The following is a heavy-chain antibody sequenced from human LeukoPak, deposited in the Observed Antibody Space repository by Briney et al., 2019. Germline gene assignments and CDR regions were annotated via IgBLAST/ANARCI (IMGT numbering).Heavy chain of an antibody. CDR2: ISRDGGRT. D-gene: IGHD3-3*01. V-gene: IGHV3-20*04. CDR1: GFTFDDYG. J-gene: IGHJ4*02. Sequence: GGSLRLSCAASGFTSGFTFDDYGMNWARQVPGKGLEWVLGISRDGGRTGYADSVQGRFTISRDNSRNSLHLQMNSLRVEDTAFYYCVKDSNYDFWSGYYKGFDNWGQGTLVTVSS. CDR3: VKDSNYDFWSGYYKGFDN.